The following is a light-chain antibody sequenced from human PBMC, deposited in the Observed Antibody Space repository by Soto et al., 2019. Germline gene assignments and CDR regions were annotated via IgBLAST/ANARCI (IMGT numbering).Light chain of an antibody. Sequence: EIVLTQSPATLSLSPEERATLSCRASQSVSTYLGWYQQKPGQAPRLLIYDASNRATGIPARFSGSGSGTDFTLTISSLEPEDFAVYYCQQRTDWPSLTFGGGTKVEIK. CDR3: QQRTDWPSLT. CDR1: QSVSTY. V-gene: IGKV3-11*01. J-gene: IGKJ4*01. CDR2: DAS.